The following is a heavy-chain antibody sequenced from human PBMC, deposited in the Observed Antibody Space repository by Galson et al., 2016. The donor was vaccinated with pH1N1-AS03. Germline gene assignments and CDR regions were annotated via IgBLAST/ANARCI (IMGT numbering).Heavy chain of an antibody. Sequence: SLRLSCAASGFTFSSYGMHRVRQAPGKGLEWVAFIRYDGINKYYADSVKGRFTISRDNSKNTLYLQMNSLRAEDTAVYYCAKWASGYSSGWYYFDYWGQGTLVTVSS. CDR3: AKWASGYSSGWYYFDY. J-gene: IGHJ4*02. CDR2: IRYDGINK. V-gene: IGHV3-30*02. D-gene: IGHD6-19*01. CDR1: GFTFSSYG.